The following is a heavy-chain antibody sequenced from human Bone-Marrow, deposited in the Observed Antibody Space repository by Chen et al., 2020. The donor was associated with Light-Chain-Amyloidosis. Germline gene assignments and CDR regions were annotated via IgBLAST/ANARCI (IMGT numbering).Heavy chain of an antibody. CDR1: NGALGDDY. V-gene: IGHV4-34*01. CDR3: ARQTGIAAAGTPPHAFDI. CDR2: VYYTGSA. D-gene: IGHD6-13*01. J-gene: IGHJ3*02. Sequence: QVELQQWGAGLLKPSETLSLTCGIHNGALGDDYWAWIRQPPGQGLEWIGSVYYTGSAYYNPSLKSRVTISVDTSKNQFSLKLSSVTAADTAVYYCARQTGIAAAGTPPHAFDIWGQGTMVTVSS.